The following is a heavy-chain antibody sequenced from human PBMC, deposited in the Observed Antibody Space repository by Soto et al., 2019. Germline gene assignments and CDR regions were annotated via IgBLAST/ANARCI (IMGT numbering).Heavy chain of an antibody. D-gene: IGHD2-2*01. V-gene: IGHV3-23*01. CDR1: GFTLSSYA. CDR3: ARGTYDFDS. J-gene: IGHJ4*02. CDR2: ISGSGGDGGT. Sequence: PGGSLRLSCAASGFTLSSYAMSWVRQAPGKGLEWVSAISGSGGDGGTYYADSVKGRFTISRDNSKNTLYLQMNSLRAEDTAVYYCARGTYDFDSWGRGTLVTVSS.